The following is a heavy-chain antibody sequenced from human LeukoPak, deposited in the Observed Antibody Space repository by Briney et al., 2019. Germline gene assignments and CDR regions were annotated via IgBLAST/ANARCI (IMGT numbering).Heavy chain of an antibody. J-gene: IGHJ3*02. CDR3: ARAGGVGYGGHAFDI. D-gene: IGHD4-23*01. V-gene: IGHV3-33*08. Sequence: GGSLRLSCVASGFTFSSYGMHWVRQAPGKGLEWVAVIWYDGSNKYYADSVKGRFTISRDNSKNTLYLQMNSLRAEDTAVYYCARAGGVGYGGHAFDIWGQGTMVTVSS. CDR2: IWYDGSNK. CDR1: GFTFSSYG.